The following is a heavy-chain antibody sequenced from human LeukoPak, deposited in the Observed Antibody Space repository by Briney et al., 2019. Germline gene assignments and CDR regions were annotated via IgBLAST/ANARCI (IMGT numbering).Heavy chain of an antibody. Sequence: SETLSLTCTVSGGSISSYYWTWIRQPPGKRLEWFGYIHYSGSTNYNPSLKSRVTISVDTSKNQFSLKLSSVTAADTAVYYCARYSNYVSGFDPWGRGTLVTVSS. CDR3: ARYSNYVSGFDP. D-gene: IGHD4-11*01. CDR1: GGSISSYY. CDR2: IHYSGST. J-gene: IGHJ5*02. V-gene: IGHV4-59*01.